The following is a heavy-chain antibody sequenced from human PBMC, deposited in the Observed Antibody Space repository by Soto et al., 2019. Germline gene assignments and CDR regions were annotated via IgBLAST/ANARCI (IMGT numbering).Heavy chain of an antibody. D-gene: IGHD5-18*01. CDR3: ASGQLWFGYFDY. V-gene: IGHV1-3*01. CDR2: INAGNGNT. Sequence: QVQLVQSGAEVKKPGASVKVSCKASGYTFTSYAMHWVRQARGQRLEWMGWINAGNGNTKYSQKFQGRVTITRDTSASTADMELSSLRSEDTAVYYCASGQLWFGYFDYWGQGTLVTVSS. CDR1: GYTFTSYA. J-gene: IGHJ4*02.